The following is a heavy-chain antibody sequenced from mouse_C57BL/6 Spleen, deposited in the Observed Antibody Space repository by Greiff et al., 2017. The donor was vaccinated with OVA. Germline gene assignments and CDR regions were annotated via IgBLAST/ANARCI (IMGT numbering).Heavy chain of an antibody. D-gene: IGHD2-5*01. V-gene: IGHV3-6*01. CDR2: ISYDGSN. CDR3: ARGDYSNNFDY. CDR1: GYSITSGYY. J-gene: IGHJ2*01. Sequence: ESGPGLVKPSQSLSLTCSVTGYSITSGYYWNWIRQFPGNKLEWMGYISYDGSNNYNPSLKNRISIARDTSKNQFFLKLNSVTTEDTATYDCARGDYSNNFDYWGQGTTLTVSS.